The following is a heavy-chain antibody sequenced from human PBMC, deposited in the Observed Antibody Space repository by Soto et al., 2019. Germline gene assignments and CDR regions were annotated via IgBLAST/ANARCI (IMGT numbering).Heavy chain of an antibody. Sequence: GGSLRLSCAASGFTFSSYAMSWVRQAPGKGLEWVSAISGSGGSTYYADSVKGRFTISRDNSKNTLYLQMNSLRAEDTAVYYCAKRGVDIVVVPAAMPDLLSYYYMDVWGKGTTVTVSS. CDR1: GFTFSSYA. CDR3: AKRGVDIVVVPAAMPDLLSYYYMDV. D-gene: IGHD2-2*03. J-gene: IGHJ6*03. V-gene: IGHV3-23*01. CDR2: ISGSGGST.